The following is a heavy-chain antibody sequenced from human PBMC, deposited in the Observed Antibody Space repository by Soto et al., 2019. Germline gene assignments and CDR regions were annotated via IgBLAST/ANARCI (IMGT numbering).Heavy chain of an antibody. CDR1: GYTFTSYG. CDR3: ARDWSWYYDSSGLMWCY. J-gene: IGHJ4*02. D-gene: IGHD3-22*01. V-gene: IGHV1-18*01. CDR2: ISAHNGDT. Sequence: QIQLAQSGGEMKKPGASVKVSCKASGYTFTSYGISWVRQAPGQGLEWAGWISAHNGDTRYAQNLQGRITLTTDTFTNTDYMELTSLTADDTAVYYCARDWSWYYDSSGLMWCYWGQGTLVTVSS.